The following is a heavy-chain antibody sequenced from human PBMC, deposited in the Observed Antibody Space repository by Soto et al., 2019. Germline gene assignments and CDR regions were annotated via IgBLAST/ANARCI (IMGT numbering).Heavy chain of an antibody. D-gene: IGHD6-25*01. CDR2: ISSSSSTI. V-gene: IGHV3-48*01. J-gene: IGHJ5*02. CDR3: AREAATLNWFDP. CDR1: GFTFSSYS. Sequence: EVQLVESGGGLVQPGGSLRLSCAASGFTFSSYSMNWVRQAPGKGLEWVSYISSSSSTIYYADSVKGRFTISRDNAKNSLYLQMSSLIAEDTVVYYCAREAATLNWFDPWGQGTLVTVSS.